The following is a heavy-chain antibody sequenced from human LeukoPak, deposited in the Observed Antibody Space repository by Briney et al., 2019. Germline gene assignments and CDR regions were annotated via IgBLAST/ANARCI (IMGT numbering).Heavy chain of an antibody. CDR2: IHDSGATT. D-gene: IGHD3-22*01. V-gene: IGHV3-23*01. CDR1: GFTFSSYA. J-gene: IGHJ4*02. CDR3: AKEVHSSGYYSDY. Sequence: GGSLRLSCAASGFTFSSYAMNWVRQAPGKGLEWLSGIHDSGATTNYADSVRGRFTISGDNSKNTLYLQMNSLRAEDTAVYYCAKEVHSSGYYSDYWGQGTLVTVSS.